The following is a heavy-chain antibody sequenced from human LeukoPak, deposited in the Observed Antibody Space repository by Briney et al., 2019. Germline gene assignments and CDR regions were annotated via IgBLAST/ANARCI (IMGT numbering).Heavy chain of an antibody. CDR1: GFTFSSYG. D-gene: IGHD3-10*02. J-gene: IGHJ4*01. Sequence: QPGRSLRLSCAASGFTFSSYGMHWVRQAPGKGLEWVAVISYDGSNKYYADSVKGRFTISRDNSKNTLYLQMNSLRAEDTAVYYCAKDYYVRTERPQIDYWGHGTLVTVSS. CDR2: ISYDGSNK. V-gene: IGHV3-30*18. CDR3: AKDYYVRTERPQIDY.